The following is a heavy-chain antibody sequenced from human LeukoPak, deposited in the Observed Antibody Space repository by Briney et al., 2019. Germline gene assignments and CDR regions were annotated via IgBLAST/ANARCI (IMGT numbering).Heavy chain of an antibody. CDR2: IIDSGGAT. V-gene: IGHV3-23*01. CDR1: GFTFSTYA. J-gene: IGHJ3*02. CDR3: ARYCSGGSCFFDAFDI. D-gene: IGHD2-15*01. Sequence: GGSLRLSCAASGFTFSTYAMSWVRQAPRRGLEWVSSIIDSGGATYYADSVKGRFTISRDNAKNSLYLQMNSLRAEDTAVYYCARYCSGGSCFFDAFDIWGQGTMVTVSS.